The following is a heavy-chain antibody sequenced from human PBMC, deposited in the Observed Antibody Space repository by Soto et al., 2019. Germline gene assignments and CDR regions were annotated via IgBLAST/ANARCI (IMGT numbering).Heavy chain of an antibody. CDR1: GYTFTRYG. CDR3: ARTRAPGRYYYGMDV. D-gene: IGHD2-15*01. J-gene: IGHJ6*02. Sequence: ASVKVSCKAFGYTFTRYGISWVRQAPGQGLEWMGWISGYNGDTNYAQKFQGQVTISADKSISTAYLQWSSLKASDTAMYYCARTRAPGRYYYGMDVWGQGTTVTVSS. V-gene: IGHV1-18*01. CDR2: ISGYNGDT.